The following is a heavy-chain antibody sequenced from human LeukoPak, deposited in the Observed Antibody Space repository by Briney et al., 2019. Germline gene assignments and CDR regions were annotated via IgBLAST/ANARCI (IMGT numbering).Heavy chain of an antibody. J-gene: IGHJ5*02. Sequence: GESLKISCKASGYSFTNYWIGWVRQMPGKGLEWMGAINPGGSHIRYSLSFQGQVTISTDKSISTAYLQWSSLKASDTAIYYCARKNPTALRNNWFDPWGQGTLVTVSS. CDR3: ARKNPTALRNNWFDP. CDR1: GYSFTNYW. CDR2: INPGGSHI. D-gene: IGHD5-18*01. V-gene: IGHV5-51*01.